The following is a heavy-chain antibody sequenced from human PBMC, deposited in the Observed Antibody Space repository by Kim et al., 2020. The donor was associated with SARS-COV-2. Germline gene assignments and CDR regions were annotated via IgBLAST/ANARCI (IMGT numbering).Heavy chain of an antibody. CDR2: IYYSGST. CDR1: GGSISSSSYY. CDR3: ARHGKDQGIISSCWSFDY. D-gene: IGHD6-19*01. J-gene: IGHJ4*02. Sequence: SETLSLTCTVSGGSISSSSYYWGWIRQPPGKGLEWIGSIYYSGSTYYNPSLKSRVTISVDTSKNQFSLKLSSVTAADTAVYYCARHGKDQGIISSCWSFDYWGQGTLVTGSS. V-gene: IGHV4-39*01.